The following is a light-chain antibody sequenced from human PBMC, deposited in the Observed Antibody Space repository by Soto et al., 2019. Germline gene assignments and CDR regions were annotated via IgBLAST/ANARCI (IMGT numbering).Light chain of an antibody. CDR1: QSISSW. CDR2: DAS. J-gene: IGKJ1*01. V-gene: IGKV1-5*01. Sequence: DIQMTQSPSTLSASVGDRVTITCRASQSISSWLAWYQQKPGKAPKLLIYDASSLESGVPSRFSGSGSGTEFTLTISSLQPDDFATYYCQQCNSYFWTFGQGTKVDIK. CDR3: QQCNSYFWT.